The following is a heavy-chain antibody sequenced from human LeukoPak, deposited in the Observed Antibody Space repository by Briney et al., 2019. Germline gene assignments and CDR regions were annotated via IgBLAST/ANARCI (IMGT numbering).Heavy chain of an antibody. CDR2: INSDGSSA. J-gene: IGHJ5*01. V-gene: IGHV3-74*03. D-gene: IGHD1-1*01. Sequence: GGSLRLSCVASGFILSNTWMHWVRQAPGKGLVWIARINSDGSSATYVDSVEGRLTISRDNAKNTLYLEMNSLRVDDTAVYYCARGPQTADYWFDSWGQGTLVTVSS. CDR3: ARGPQTADYWFDS. CDR1: GFILSNTW.